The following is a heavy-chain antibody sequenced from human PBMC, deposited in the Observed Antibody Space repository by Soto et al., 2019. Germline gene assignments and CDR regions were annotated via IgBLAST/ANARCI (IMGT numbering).Heavy chain of an antibody. CDR2: ISAYNGNT. CDR1: GYTFTSYG. D-gene: IGHD5-12*01. J-gene: IGHJ5*02. V-gene: IGHV1-18*04. CDR3: ARVDIVATINWFDP. Sequence: ASVKVSFKASGYTFTSYGISWVRQAPGQGLEWMGWISAYNGNTNYAQKLQGRVTMTTDTSTSTAYMELRSLRSDDTAVYYCARVDIVATINWFDPWGQGTLVTVSS.